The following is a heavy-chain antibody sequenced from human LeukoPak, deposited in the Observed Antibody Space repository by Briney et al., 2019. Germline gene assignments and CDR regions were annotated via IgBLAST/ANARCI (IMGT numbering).Heavy chain of an antibody. CDR2: ISYDGSKK. Sequence: GRSLRLSCAASGFTFSSFAMHWVRQAPGKGLEWVTLISYDGSKKYYADSVKGRFTISRDNFKNTLYLQMNSLRVEDTAVYYCAKDPRFLDYYDRSGYYDWGQGTLVTVSS. D-gene: IGHD3-22*01. V-gene: IGHV3-30*04. J-gene: IGHJ4*02. CDR3: AKDPRFLDYYDRSGYYD. CDR1: GFTFSSFA.